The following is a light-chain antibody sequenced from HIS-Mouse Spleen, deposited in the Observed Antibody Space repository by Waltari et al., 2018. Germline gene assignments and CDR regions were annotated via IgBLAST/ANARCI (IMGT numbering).Light chain of an antibody. CDR2: RNK. V-gene: IGLV1-47*01. CDR3: AAWDDSLSGPV. J-gene: IGLJ3*02. Sequence: QSVLTQPPSASGTPGQRVPIPCSGSSSNIGSHYVYWYQQLPGTAPKLLIYRNKQRPSGVPDRFSGSKSGTSASLAISGLRSEDEADYYCAAWDDSLSGPVFGGGTKLTVL. CDR1: SSNIGSHY.